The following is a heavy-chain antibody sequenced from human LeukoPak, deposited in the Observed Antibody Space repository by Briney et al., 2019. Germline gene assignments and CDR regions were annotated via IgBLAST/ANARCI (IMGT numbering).Heavy chain of an antibody. CDR3: ARDGSGGYDVWSGYLL. V-gene: IGHV4-31*03. J-gene: IGHJ4*02. CDR1: GGSISSGGYY. D-gene: IGHD3-3*01. CDR2: IYYTGST. Sequence: PSQTLSLTCTVSGGSISSGGYYWSWIRQHPGRGLEWTGYIYYTGSTYYNPSLKSRVSISLDTSKNQFSLKLNSVTAADTAVYYCARDGSGGYDVWSGYLLWGQGTLVTVSS.